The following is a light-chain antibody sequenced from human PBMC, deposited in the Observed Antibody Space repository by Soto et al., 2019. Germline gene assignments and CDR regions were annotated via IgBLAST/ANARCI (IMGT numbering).Light chain of an antibody. CDR3: QQYNNWHPWT. J-gene: IGKJ1*01. V-gene: IGKV3-15*01. CDR2: GAS. CDR1: QSVSSN. Sequence: EIVMTQSPATLSVSPGERATLSCRASQSVSSNLAWYQQKPGQAPRLLIYGASTRATGIPARFSGSGSGTEFTVTISSLQSEDFAVYYCQQYNNWHPWTFGQGTKVDIK.